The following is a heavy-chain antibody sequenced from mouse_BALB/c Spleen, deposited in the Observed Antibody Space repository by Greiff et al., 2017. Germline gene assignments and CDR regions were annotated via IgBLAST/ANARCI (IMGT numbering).Heavy chain of an antibody. CDR3: ARGGYEGDYYAMDY. CDR2: ILPGSGST. CDR1: GYTFSSYW. Sequence: VQLQQSGAELMKPGASVKISCKATGYTFSSYWIEWVKQRPGHGLEWIGEILPGSGSTNYNEKFKGKATFTADTSSNTAYMQLSSLTSEDSAVYYCARGGYEGDYYAMDYWGQGTSVTVSS. J-gene: IGHJ4*01. V-gene: IGHV1-9*01. D-gene: IGHD2-2*01.